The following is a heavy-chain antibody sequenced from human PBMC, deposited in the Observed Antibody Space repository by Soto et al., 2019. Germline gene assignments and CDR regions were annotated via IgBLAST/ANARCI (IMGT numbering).Heavy chain of an antibody. D-gene: IGHD3-10*01. V-gene: IGHV6-1*01. Sequence: SQTLSLTCAISVYSVSSNSAAWNWIIQSPSRGLEWLGRTYYRSKWYNDYAVSVKSRITINPDTSKNQFSLKLTSVTAADTAVYYCASDGGYYGSGSSTNFEYWGRGTLVSVSS. CDR3: ASDGGYYGSGSSTNFEY. CDR2: TYYRSKWYN. CDR1: VYSVSSNSAA. J-gene: IGHJ4*02.